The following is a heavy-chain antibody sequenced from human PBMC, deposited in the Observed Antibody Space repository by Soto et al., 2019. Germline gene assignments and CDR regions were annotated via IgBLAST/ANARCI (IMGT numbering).Heavy chain of an antibody. V-gene: IGHV3-23*01. J-gene: IGHJ4*02. CDR1: GFTFRGDA. CDR3: ARSEMTYNWND. CDR2: ISGSGEMT. Sequence: QTGGSLRLSCAASGFTFRGDAMSWVRQAPGKGLEWVSSISGSGEMTHYAESVKGRFTISRDNSKNTLYLQMESLRAEDTVLYYCARSEMTYNWNDWGQGTLVTVSS. D-gene: IGHD1-1*01.